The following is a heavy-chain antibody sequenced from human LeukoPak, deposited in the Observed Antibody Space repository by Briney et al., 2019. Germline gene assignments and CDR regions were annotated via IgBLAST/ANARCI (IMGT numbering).Heavy chain of an antibody. J-gene: IGHJ4*02. CDR1: GFTFSSYA. Sequence: PGGSLRLSCAASGFTFSSYAMSWVRQAPGKGLEWVSSLTAGGVTTFYADSVKGRFTISRDNSKDTLYLQMNSLRAEDTAVYYCAKDLGYSYGCSDYWGQGTLVTVSS. CDR3: AKDLGYSYGCSDY. V-gene: IGHV3-23*01. CDR2: LTAGGVTT. D-gene: IGHD5-18*01.